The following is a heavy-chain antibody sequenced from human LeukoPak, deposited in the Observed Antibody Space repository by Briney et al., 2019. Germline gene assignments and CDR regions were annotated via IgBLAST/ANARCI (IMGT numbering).Heavy chain of an antibody. V-gene: IGHV4-4*02. CDR2: VFHSGST. J-gene: IGHJ4*02. CDR3: ARDLAVAGTNYFDF. D-gene: IGHD6-19*01. CDR1: GDSISTKEW. Sequence: PSETLSLTCSVSGDSISTKEWWSWVRQQPRKGLKWIGEVFHSGSTNYNPSLKSRVTISIDKSKNQFSLEVTSVTAAETAIYYCARDLAVAGTNYFDFWGQGVLVTVSS.